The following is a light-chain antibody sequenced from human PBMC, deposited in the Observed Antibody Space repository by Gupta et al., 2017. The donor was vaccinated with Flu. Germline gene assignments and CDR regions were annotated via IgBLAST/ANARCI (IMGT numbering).Light chain of an antibody. V-gene: IGKV1-39*01. Sequence: DIQMTQSPSSLSASVGDRVTISCPASQTIGIYVDWYQHQGGKAPKVLIYGASKSQGGMPWRFSGSKSGTDFTLTINRLQPEDFAAYYCQHRHSTPIAFGRATKVDIK. J-gene: IGKJ3*01. CDR1: QTIGIY. CDR2: GAS. CDR3: QHRHSTPIA.